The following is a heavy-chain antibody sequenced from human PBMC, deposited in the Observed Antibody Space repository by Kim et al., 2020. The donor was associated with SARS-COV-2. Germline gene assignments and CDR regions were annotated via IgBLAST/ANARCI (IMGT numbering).Heavy chain of an antibody. D-gene: IGHD4-17*01. CDR3: AKDKLEMTTPYYFDY. J-gene: IGHJ4*02. CDR1: GFTFSTYA. V-gene: IGHV3-23*01. Sequence: GGSLRLSCAASGFTFSTYAMSWVRRAPGKGLEWVSAISGSGGSTYYADSVKGRFTISRDDSKNTLYLQMNSLRPEDTAVYYCAKDKLEMTTPYYFDYWGQGTLVTVSS. CDR2: ISGSGGST.